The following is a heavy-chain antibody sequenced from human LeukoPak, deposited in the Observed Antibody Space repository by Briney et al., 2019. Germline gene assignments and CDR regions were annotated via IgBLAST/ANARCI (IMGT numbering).Heavy chain of an antibody. CDR2: IHSGGST. D-gene: IGHD5-18*01. J-gene: IGHJ4*02. CDR1: GITVSSNY. CDR3: ARGGYSYGWYYFDY. V-gene: IGHV3-66*01. Sequence: GGSLRLSCAASGITVSSNYMSWVRQAPGKGLEWVSVIHSGGSTYYADSVKGRFTISRDNSKYTLYLQMNSLRAEDTAVYYCARGGYSYGWYYFDYWGQGTLVTVSS.